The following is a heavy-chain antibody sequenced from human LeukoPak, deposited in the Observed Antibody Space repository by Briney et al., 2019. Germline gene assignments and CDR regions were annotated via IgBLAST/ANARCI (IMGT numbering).Heavy chain of an antibody. D-gene: IGHD2-15*01. CDR3: ARFPVVVVAATPY. Sequence: SETLSLTCAVYGGSFSGYYWSWIRQPPGKGLEWIGEINHSGSTNYNPSLKSRVTISVDTSKNQFSLKLSSVTAADTAVYYCARFPVVVVAATPYWGQGTLVTVSS. CDR1: GGSFSGYY. V-gene: IGHV4-34*01. CDR2: INHSGST. J-gene: IGHJ4*02.